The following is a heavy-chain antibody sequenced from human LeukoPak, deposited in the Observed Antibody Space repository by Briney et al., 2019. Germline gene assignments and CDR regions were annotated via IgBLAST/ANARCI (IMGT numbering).Heavy chain of an antibody. CDR2: IIPIFGTA. CDR3: ARDDPCSGGSCHGDY. D-gene: IGHD2-15*01. V-gene: IGHV1-69*05. CDR1: GGTFSSYA. J-gene: IGHJ4*02. Sequence: SVKVSCKASGGTFSSYAISWVRQAPGQGLEWMGGIIPIFGTANYAQKFQGRVTMTRDTSTSTVYMELSSLRSEDTAVYYCARDDPCSGGSCHGDYWGQGTLVTVSS.